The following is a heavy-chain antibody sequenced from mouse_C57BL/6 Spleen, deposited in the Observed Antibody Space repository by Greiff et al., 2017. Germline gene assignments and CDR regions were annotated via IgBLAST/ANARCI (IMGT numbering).Heavy chain of an antibody. V-gene: IGHV1-76*01. CDR1: GYTFTDYY. CDR2: IYPGSGNT. J-gene: IGHJ4*01. D-gene: IGHD1-1*02. CDR3: ARWGGNLYAMDY. Sequence: QVQLKESGAELVRPGASVKLSCKASGYTFTDYYINWVKQRPGQGLEWIARIYPGSGNTYYNEKFKGKATLTAEKSSSTAYMQLSSLTSEDSAVYFCARWGGNLYAMDYWGQGTSVTVSS.